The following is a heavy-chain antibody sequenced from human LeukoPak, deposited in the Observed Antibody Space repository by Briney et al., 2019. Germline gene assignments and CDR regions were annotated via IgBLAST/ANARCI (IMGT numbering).Heavy chain of an antibody. Sequence: GGSLRLSCAASGFTFSSYAMSWVRQAPGKGLEWGSAISDSVGSTHYAESVKGGFTISRDNSKNTLYAQMNRLRAGDTAVYYCARKKSSGYYYPFDYWGQGTLVTVSS. V-gene: IGHV3-23*01. CDR1: GFTFSSYA. D-gene: IGHD3-22*01. CDR3: ARKKSSGYYYPFDY. CDR2: ISDSVGST. J-gene: IGHJ4*02.